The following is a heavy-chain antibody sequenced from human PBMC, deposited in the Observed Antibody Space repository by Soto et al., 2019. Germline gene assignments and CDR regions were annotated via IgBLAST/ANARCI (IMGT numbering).Heavy chain of an antibody. CDR3: ARSEGKCNGVCYTYYYYYMDV. CDR2: INAGNGNT. Sequence: QVQLVQSGAEVKKPWASVKVSCKASGYTFTSYAMHWVRQAPGQRLEWMGWINAGNGNTKYSQKFQGRVTITRDTSASTAYMELSSLRSEDTAVYYCARSEGKCNGVCYTYYYYYMDVWGKGTTVTVSS. V-gene: IGHV1-3*01. CDR1: GYTFTSYA. J-gene: IGHJ6*03. D-gene: IGHD2-8*01.